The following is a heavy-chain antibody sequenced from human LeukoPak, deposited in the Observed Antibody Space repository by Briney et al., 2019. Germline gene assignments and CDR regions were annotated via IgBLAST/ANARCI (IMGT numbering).Heavy chain of an antibody. CDR3: ANEIRPNDY. V-gene: IGHV3-23*01. D-gene: IGHD4-17*01. J-gene: IGHJ4*02. CDR1: GFTFSSHA. CDR2: ISISGDTT. Sequence: GGSLRLSCGASGFTFSSHAMTWVRQAPGKGLEWVSAISISGDTTYYADAVKGRFTISRDNSKNTVYLQINSLRAEDTAVYYCANEIRPNDYWGQGTLVTVSS.